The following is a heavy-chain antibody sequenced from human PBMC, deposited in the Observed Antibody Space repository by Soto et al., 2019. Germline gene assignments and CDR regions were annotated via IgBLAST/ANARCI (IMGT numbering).Heavy chain of an antibody. CDR3: MIGPAPIPS. Sequence: GGSLRLSCAASGFTVNTNYMTWVRQAPGKGLEWVSVVYSGGSAYYADSVSGRFTLSRDNSKTTLDLQMNRLRAEVTPMYNCMIGPAPIPSWGQGTPVPVSS. CDR2: VYSGGSA. J-gene: IGHJ5*02. CDR1: GFTVNTNY. V-gene: IGHV3-53*01. D-gene: IGHD2-2*02.